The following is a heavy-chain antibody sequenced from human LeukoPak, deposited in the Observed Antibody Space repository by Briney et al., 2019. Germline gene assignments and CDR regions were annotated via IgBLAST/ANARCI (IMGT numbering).Heavy chain of an antibody. J-gene: IGHJ5*02. V-gene: IGHV1-69*04. Sequence: SVKVSCKASGDNFSSYVITWVRQAPGQGLEWMGRIIPTFDVANFAQKFKGRVTITADKSTNTAHLELSSLRSEDTAVYYCARRGIAARPAGGWFDPWGQGTLVTVSS. D-gene: IGHD6-6*01. CDR3: ARRGIAARPAGGWFDP. CDR2: IIPTFDVA. CDR1: GDNFSSYV.